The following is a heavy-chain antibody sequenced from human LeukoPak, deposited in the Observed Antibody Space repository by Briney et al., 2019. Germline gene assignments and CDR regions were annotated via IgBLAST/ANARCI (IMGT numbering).Heavy chain of an antibody. Sequence: ASVKVSCKASGYTFTGYYVHWVRQAPGQGLEWMGRINPNSGGTNYAQKFQGRVTMTRDTSISTAYMELSRLRSDDTAVYYCARSVGYRSLSKNAFDIWGQGTMVTVSS. D-gene: IGHD5-18*01. CDR3: ARSVGYRSLSKNAFDI. V-gene: IGHV1-2*06. CDR1: GYTFTGYY. J-gene: IGHJ3*02. CDR2: INPNSGGT.